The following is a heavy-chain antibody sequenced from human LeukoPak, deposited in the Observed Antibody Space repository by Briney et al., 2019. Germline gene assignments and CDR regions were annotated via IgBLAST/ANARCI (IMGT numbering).Heavy chain of an antibody. CDR3: ARHDSGDYYRGAFDI. V-gene: IGHV4-39*01. D-gene: IGHD3-22*01. CDR1: GGSISSSSYY. CDR2: IYYSGST. Sequence: SETLSLTCTVSGGSISSSSYYWGWIRQPPGKGLEWIGSIYYSGSTYYNPSLKSRVTISVDTSKNQFSLKLSSVTAADPAVYFCARHDSGDYYRGAFDIWGQGTMVTVSS. J-gene: IGHJ3*02.